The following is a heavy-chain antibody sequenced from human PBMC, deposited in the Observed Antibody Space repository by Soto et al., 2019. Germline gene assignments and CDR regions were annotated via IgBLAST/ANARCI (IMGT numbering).Heavy chain of an antibody. J-gene: IGHJ4*02. Sequence: TSETLSLTCTVSGGSISSYYWSWIRQPPGKGLEWIGYIYYSGSTNYNPSLKSRVTISVDTSKNQFSLKLSSVTAADTAVYYCARDRGIAVAGTGGLDYWGQGTLVTVSS. CDR2: IYYSGST. CDR3: ARDRGIAVAGTGGLDY. V-gene: IGHV4-59*01. D-gene: IGHD6-19*01. CDR1: GGSISSYY.